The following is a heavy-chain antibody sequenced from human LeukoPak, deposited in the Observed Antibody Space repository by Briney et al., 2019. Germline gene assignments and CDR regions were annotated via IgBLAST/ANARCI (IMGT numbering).Heavy chain of an antibody. CDR2: TRYDGSNK. V-gene: IGHV3-30*02. D-gene: IGHD3-9*01. CDR3: AKELVMRFDF. CDR1: GFTFSSYG. Sequence: PGGSLRLSCAASGFTFSSYGMYWVRQAPGKGLEWVAFTRYDGSNKYYADSVKGRFTISRDNAKNSLYLQMNSLRAEDTAVYYCAKELVMRFDFWGQGTLVTVSS. J-gene: IGHJ4*02.